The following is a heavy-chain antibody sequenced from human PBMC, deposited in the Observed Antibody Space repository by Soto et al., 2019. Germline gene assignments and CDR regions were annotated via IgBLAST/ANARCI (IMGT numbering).Heavy chain of an antibody. V-gene: IGHV1-2*02. CDR2: INPKSGGT. J-gene: IGHJ4*02. CDR1: AYTFTGHY. CDR3: ARDLPTTDTVDY. D-gene: IGHD4-4*01. Sequence: EASVKVSCKASAYTFTGHYLNWVRQAPGQGLEWMGWINPKSGGTDYAQKFQGRVTMTRDTSISTAYMELSRLTSDDTAVYYCARDLPTTDTVDYWGQGTLVTVSS.